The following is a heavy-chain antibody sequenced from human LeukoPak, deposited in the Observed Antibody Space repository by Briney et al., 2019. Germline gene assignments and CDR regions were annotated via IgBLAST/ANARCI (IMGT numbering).Heavy chain of an antibody. V-gene: IGHV3-23*01. D-gene: IGHD6-19*01. J-gene: IGHJ4*02. CDR2: ISGSGGST. CDR1: GFTFSSYA. CDR3: AKHPYSSGWYWEYYFDY. Sequence: PGGSLRLSCAASGFTFSSYAMSWVRQAPGKGLEWVSAISGSGGSTYYADSVKGRFTISRDNSKNTLYLQMNSLRAEDTAVYYCAKHPYSSGWYWEYYFDYWGQGTLVTVSS.